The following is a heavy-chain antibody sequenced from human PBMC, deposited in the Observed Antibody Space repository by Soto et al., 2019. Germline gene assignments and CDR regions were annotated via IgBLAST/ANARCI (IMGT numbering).Heavy chain of an antibody. CDR2: IYYSGST. V-gene: IGHV4-59*12. J-gene: IGHJ4*02. CDR1: GGSISSYY. CDR3: ARGPPLL. Sequence: SETLSLTCTVSGGSISSYYWSWIRQPPGKGLEWIGYIYYSGSTNSNPSLKRRITISVDTSKNQFSLKLSSVTAADTAVYYCARGPPLLWGQGTQVTVSS.